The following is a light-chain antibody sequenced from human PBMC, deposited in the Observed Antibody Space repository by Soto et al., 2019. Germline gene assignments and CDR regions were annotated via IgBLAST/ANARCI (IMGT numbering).Light chain of an antibody. J-gene: IGKJ5*01. CDR1: QGIYNY. CDR2: DAS. Sequence: ETVLTQSPATMSLSPGDRVTLSCRASQGIYNYLCCYQQKPGQTPRLLIFDASHRATGIPARFSGSVSGTDFTLTISSLEPEDFAVYYCQQRGNWPITFGQGTRLEI. V-gene: IGKV3D-11*01. CDR3: QQRGNWPIT.